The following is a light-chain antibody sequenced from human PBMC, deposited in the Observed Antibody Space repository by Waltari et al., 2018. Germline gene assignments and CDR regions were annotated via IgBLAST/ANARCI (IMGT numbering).Light chain of an antibody. V-gene: IGKV3-20*01. CDR3: QHYVRLPVT. CDR2: DAS. Sequence: VLTQSPGTLSLSPGERATLSCRASQSVGRALAWYQQTPGQAPRLLIYDASIRATGVPDRFSGSGSGTDFSLTISRLEPEDVAVYNCQHYVRLPVTFGQGTKVE. CDR1: QSVGRA. J-gene: IGKJ1*01.